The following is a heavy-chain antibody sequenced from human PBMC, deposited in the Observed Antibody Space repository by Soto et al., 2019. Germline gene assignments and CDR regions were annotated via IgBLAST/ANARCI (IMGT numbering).Heavy chain of an antibody. J-gene: IGHJ3*02. CDR1: GFTFSSYS. Sequence: GGSLRLSCAASGFTFSSYSMNWVRQAPGKGLEWVSSISSSSSYIYYADSVKGRFTISRDNAKNSLYLQMNSLRAEDTAVYYCARDSPYSGSYYVSGEQVDDAFDIWGQGTMVTVSS. CDR3: ARDSPYSGSYYVSGEQVDDAFDI. V-gene: IGHV3-21*01. CDR2: ISSSSSYI. D-gene: IGHD1-26*01.